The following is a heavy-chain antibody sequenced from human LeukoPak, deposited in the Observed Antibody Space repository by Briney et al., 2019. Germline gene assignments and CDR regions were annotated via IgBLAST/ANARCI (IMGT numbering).Heavy chain of an antibody. D-gene: IGHD2-2*01. CDR1: GGSISSYY. CDR2: IYYSGST. CDR3: ARRSLCSSTSCAAYDAFDI. Sequence: SETLSLTCTVSGGSISSYYWSWLRQPPGKGLEWIGYIYYSGSTNYNPSLKSRVTISVDTSKNQFSLKLSSVTAADTAAYYCARRSLCSSTSCAAYDAFDIWGQGTMVTVSS. V-gene: IGHV4-59*08. J-gene: IGHJ3*02.